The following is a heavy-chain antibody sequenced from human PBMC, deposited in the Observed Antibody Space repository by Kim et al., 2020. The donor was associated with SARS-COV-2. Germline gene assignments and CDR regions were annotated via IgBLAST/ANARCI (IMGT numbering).Heavy chain of an antibody. V-gene: IGHV4-34*01. CDR1: GGSFSGYY. CDR3: ARGGTKISITIFGVVEYYYYGMDV. CDR2: INHSGNT. J-gene: IGHJ6*02. D-gene: IGHD3-3*01. Sequence: SETLSLTCAVYGGSFSGYYWSWIRQPPGKGLEWIGEINHSGNTNYNPSLKSRVTISVDTSKNQVSLKLRSVTAADTAVYYCARGGTKISITIFGVVEYYYYGMDVWGQGTTVTVSS.